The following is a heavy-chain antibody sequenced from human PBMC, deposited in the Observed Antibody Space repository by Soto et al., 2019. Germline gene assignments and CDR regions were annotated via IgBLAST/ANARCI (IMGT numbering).Heavy chain of an antibody. Sequence: PGGSLRLSCAASGFTFSSYAMNWVRQAPGKGLEWVAVISYDGSNKYYADSVKGRFTISRDNSKNTLYLQMNSLRAEDTAVYYCARDGEAAAGPDGGYYFDYWGQGTLVTVSS. CDR3: ARDGEAAAGPDGGYYFDY. J-gene: IGHJ4*02. D-gene: IGHD6-13*01. V-gene: IGHV3-30-3*01. CDR1: GFTFSSYA. CDR2: ISYDGSNK.